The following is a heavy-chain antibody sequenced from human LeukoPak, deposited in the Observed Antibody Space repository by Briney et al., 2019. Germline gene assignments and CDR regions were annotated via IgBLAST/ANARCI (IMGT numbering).Heavy chain of an antibody. J-gene: IGHJ5*02. CDR3: AHCRYNWNYHNNDYFDP. CDR1: GFSLSANGVG. CDR2: IYWDDDK. V-gene: IGHV2-5*02. D-gene: IGHD1-7*01. Sequence: ESGPTLVKPTQTLTLACSFSGFSLSANGVGVAWIRQPPGKALEWLALIYWDDDKRYNPSLKTRLTITKDTSKNQVVLTMTNMGPLDSATYYCAHCRYNWNYHNNDYFDPWGQGTLVTVSS.